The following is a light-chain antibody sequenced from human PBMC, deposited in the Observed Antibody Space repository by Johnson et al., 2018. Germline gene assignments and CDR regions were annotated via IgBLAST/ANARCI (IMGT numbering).Light chain of an antibody. V-gene: IGLV1-51*02. CDR3: GTWDSSLSAGNV. J-gene: IGLJ1*01. CDR1: SSNIGNNY. CDR2: ENN. Sequence: QSVLTQPPSVSAAPGQKVTISCSGSSSNIGNNYVSWYQQLPGTAPKLLIYENNKRPSVIPDRFSGSKSGTSATLAITGLQTGDEADYYRGTWDSSLSAGNVFGTGTKVTVL.